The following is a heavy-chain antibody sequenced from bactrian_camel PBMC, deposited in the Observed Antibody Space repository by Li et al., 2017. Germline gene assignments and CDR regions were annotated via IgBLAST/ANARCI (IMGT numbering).Heavy chain of an antibody. D-gene: IGHD2*01. CDR3: AAECTRMGGRGMVPTITY. Sequence: QVQLVESGGGSVQAGGSLRLSCAASGFTASNHYMGWVRQAPGKGLEWVPSISSTGSNTDYTDSAKGRFTVSRDNSKNTLYLQMNNLKSADTGVYHCAAECTRMGGRGMVPTITYRGHGTQVTVS. J-gene: IGHJ4*01. CDR1: GFTASNHY. V-gene: IGHV3-2*01. CDR2: ISSTGSNT.